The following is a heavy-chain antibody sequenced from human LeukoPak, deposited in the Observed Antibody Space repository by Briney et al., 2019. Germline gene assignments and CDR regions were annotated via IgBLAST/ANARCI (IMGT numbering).Heavy chain of an antibody. J-gene: IGHJ6*03. V-gene: IGHV4-38-2*02. Sequence: SETLSLTCSVSGYAISSGYFWGWIRQPPGKGLEWIGTIYHSGSTYYNPSLKSRVTISVDTSKNQFSLKLSSVTAADTAVYYCARIPYGDYYYYHYMDVWGKGTTVTVSS. CDR1: GYAISSGYF. CDR3: ARIPYGDYYYYHYMDV. CDR2: IYHSGST. D-gene: IGHD4-17*01.